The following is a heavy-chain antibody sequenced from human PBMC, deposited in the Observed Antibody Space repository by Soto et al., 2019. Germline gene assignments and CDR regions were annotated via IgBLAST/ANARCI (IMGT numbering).Heavy chain of an antibody. J-gene: IGHJ4*02. CDR3: ARDLAWAFDS. CDR2: IGGSGGSI. Sequence: GGSLRLSCAASGFTFSTFSMNWVRQAPGKGLEWLSYIGGSGGSISYADSVKGRFTISRDDGKNTLYLQMSSLRDEDTAVYYCARDLAWAFDSWGQGXLVTVYS. V-gene: IGHV3-48*02. CDR1: GFTFSTFS. D-gene: IGHD1-26*01.